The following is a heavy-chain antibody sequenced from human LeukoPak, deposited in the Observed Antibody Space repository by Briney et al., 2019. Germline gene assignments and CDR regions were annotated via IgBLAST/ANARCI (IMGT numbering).Heavy chain of an antibody. V-gene: IGHV3-21*01. CDR1: GFTFSSYS. D-gene: IGHD6-13*01. CDR2: ISSSSSYI. Sequence: PGGSLRLSCAASGFTFSSYSMNWVRQAPGKGLEWVSSISSSSSYIYYADSVKGRFTISRDNAKNSLYLQMNSLRAEDTAVYYCASQADSSQGDAFDIWGQGTMVTVSS. J-gene: IGHJ3*02. CDR3: ASQADSSQGDAFDI.